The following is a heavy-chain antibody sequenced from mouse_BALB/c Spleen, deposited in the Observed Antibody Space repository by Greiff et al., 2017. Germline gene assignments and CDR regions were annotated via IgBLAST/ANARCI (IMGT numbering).Heavy chain of an antibody. CDR2: IYPGDGDT. CDR3: ARKSSYYGRRDYFDY. J-gene: IGHJ2*01. CDR1: GYAFSSYW. Sequence: QVQLQQSGAELVRPGSSVKISCKASGYAFSSYWMNWVKQRPGQGLEWIGQIYPGDGDTNYNGKFKGKATLTADKSSSTAYMQLSSLTSEDSAVYVCARKSSYYGRRDYFDYWGQGTTLTVSS. D-gene: IGHD1-1*01. V-gene: IGHV1-80*01.